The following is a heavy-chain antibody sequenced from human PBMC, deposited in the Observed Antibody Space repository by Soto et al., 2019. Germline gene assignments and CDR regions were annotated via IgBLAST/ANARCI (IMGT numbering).Heavy chain of an antibody. CDR2: VNWNGGST. CDR1: GFTFDDYG. V-gene: IGHV3-20*04. CDR3: VRGASLKFDY. J-gene: IGHJ4*02. D-gene: IGHD1-26*01. Sequence: EVQLVESGGGVLRPGGSLRLSCAASGFTFDDYGMSWARQAPGKGLEWVSGVNWNGGSTGYADSVKGRCTISRDNAKNSLYLQMNSLRAEDTGFYYCVRGASLKFDYWGRGTLVTVSS.